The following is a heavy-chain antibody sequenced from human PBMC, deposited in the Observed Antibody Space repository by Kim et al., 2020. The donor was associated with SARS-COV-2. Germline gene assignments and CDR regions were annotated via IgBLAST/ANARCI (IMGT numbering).Heavy chain of an antibody. CDR3: ARAGGVATNFGVVIIPDFYMDV. J-gene: IGHJ6*03. V-gene: IGHV7-4-1*02. CDR2: INTNTGNP. Sequence: ASVKVSCKASGYTFTSYAMNWVRQAPGHGLEWMGWINTNTGNPTYAQGFTGRFVFSLDTSVSTAYLQFSSLKAEDTAVYYCARAGGVATNFGVVIIPDFYMDVWGKGTTVTVSS. CDR1: GYTFTSYA. D-gene: IGHD3-3*01.